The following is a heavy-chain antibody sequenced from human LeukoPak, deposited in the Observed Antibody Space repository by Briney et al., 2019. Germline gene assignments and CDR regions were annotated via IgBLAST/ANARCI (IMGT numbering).Heavy chain of an antibody. CDR1: GFAFSTYW. J-gene: IGHJ4*02. CDR3: ARDSPTGYYPF. D-gene: IGHD3-9*01. Sequence: GGSLRLSCAASGFAFSTYWMSWVRQAPGKGLEWVANIKTDGSDKYYVDSVKGRFTISRDNAKNSLYLRMDSLRAEDAAVYYCARDSPTGYYPFWDQGTLVTVSS. CDR2: IKTDGSDK. V-gene: IGHV3-7*01.